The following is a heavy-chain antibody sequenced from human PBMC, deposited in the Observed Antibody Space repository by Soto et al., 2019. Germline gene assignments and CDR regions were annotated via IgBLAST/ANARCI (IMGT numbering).Heavy chain of an antibody. CDR2: ISGSGGST. Sequence: VGSLRLSCAASGFTFSSYAMSWVRQAPGKGLEWVSAISGSGGSTYYADSVKGRFTISRDNSKNTLYLQMNSPRAEDTAVYYCATIAVPDNWFDPWGQGTLVTVSS. D-gene: IGHD3-9*01. J-gene: IGHJ5*02. CDR3: ATIAVPDNWFDP. CDR1: GFTFSSYA. V-gene: IGHV3-23*01.